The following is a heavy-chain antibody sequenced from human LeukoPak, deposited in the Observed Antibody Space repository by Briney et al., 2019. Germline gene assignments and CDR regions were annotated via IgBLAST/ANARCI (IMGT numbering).Heavy chain of an antibody. D-gene: IGHD3-3*02. CDR1: GFTFSSYS. CDR3: ASGTVNGFSRAYFDY. Sequence: AGGSLRLSCAASGFTFSSYSMNWVRQAPGKGLEWVSSISSSSSYIYYADSVKGRFTISRDNAKNSLYLQMNSLRAEDTAVYYCASGTVNGFSRAYFDYWGQGTLVTASS. V-gene: IGHV3-21*01. J-gene: IGHJ4*02. CDR2: ISSSSSYI.